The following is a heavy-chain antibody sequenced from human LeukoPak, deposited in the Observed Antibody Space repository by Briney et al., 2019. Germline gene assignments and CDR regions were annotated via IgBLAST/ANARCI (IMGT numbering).Heavy chain of an antibody. CDR2: INPNSGGT. Sequence: GASVKVSCKASGYTFTGYYMHWVRQAPGQGLEWMGWINPNSGGTNYAQKFQGRVTMTRDTSISTAYMELSRLRSDDTAVYYCARSVYFIARAAAAVYYFDYWGQGTLVTVSS. D-gene: IGHD6-13*01. CDR1: GYTFTGYY. V-gene: IGHV1-2*02. J-gene: IGHJ4*02. CDR3: ARSVYFIARAAAAVYYFDY.